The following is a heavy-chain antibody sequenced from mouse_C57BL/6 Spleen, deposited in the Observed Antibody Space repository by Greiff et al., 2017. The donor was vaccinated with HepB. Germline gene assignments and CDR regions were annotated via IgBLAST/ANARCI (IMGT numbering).Heavy chain of an antibody. J-gene: IGHJ4*01. D-gene: IGHD1-1*01. V-gene: IGHV5-4*03. CDR1: GFTFSSYA. Sequence: EVKVVESGGGLVKPGGSLKLSCAASGFTFSSYAMSWVRQTPEKRLEWVATISDGGSYTYYPDNVKGRFTISRDNAKNNLYLQMSHLKSEDTAMYYCARVPHYGSSYDYYAMDYGGQGTSGTVSS. CDR3: ARVPHYGSSYDYYAMDY. CDR2: ISDGGSYT.